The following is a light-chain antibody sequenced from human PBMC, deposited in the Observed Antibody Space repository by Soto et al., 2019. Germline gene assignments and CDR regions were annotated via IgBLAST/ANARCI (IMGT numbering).Light chain of an antibody. CDR3: HHYGSSPRT. CDR2: GAS. Sequence: EIVLTQSPGTLSLSPGDRATLSCRASQSVSSNYLAWYQQKPGQAPRLLIYGASMRATGISDRFSASGSGTDFTLTIRRLEPEDFAMYFCHHYGSSPRTFGQGTKVEIK. CDR1: QSVSSNY. V-gene: IGKV3-20*01. J-gene: IGKJ1*01.